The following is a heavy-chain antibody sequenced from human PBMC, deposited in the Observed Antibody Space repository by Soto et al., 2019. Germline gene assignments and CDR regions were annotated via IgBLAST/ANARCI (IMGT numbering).Heavy chain of an antibody. J-gene: IGHJ6*02. CDR3: ARGISTTRYYYYYGMDV. Sequence: XSVKVSCTPSGYSLTSYYLDWVRQAPGHGPEWMGIINPSGGITNDAQKFQDRVTMTSDTSTSTVYMELSSLRSEDTAVYYCARGISTTRYYYYYGMDVWGQGTTVTAP. CDR2: INPSGGIT. CDR1: GYSLTSYY. D-gene: IGHD2-2*01. V-gene: IGHV1-46*01.